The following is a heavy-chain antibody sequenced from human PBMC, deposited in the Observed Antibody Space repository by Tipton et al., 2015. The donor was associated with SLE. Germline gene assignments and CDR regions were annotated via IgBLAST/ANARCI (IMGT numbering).Heavy chain of an antibody. D-gene: IGHD6-13*01. CDR3: AGSWDDNEGWYFDL. V-gene: IGHV4-4*08. CDR1: GGSFSSYF. CDR2: IYTSGST. J-gene: IGHJ2*01. Sequence: TLSLTCTVSGGSFSSYFWSWVRQRPRKGLEWIGYIYTSGSTNYNPSLRGRVSMSVDTSKNQFSLNLTSVTAADTALYYCAGSWDDNEGWYFDLWGRGTLVTVSS.